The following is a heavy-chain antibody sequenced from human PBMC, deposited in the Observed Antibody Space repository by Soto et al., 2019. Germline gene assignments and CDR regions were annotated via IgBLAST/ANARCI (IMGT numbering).Heavy chain of an antibody. D-gene: IGHD4-17*01. CDR2: ISWNSGSI. CDR1: GFTFDDYA. CDR3: AKDMGVPYGDRGDAFDI. J-gene: IGHJ3*02. Sequence: EVQLVESGGGLVQPGRSLRLSCAASGFTFDDYAMHWVRQAPGKGLEWVSGISWNSGSIGYADSVKGRFTISRDNAKNSLYLQMNSLRAEDTALYYCAKDMGVPYGDRGDAFDIWGQGTMVTVSS. V-gene: IGHV3-9*01.